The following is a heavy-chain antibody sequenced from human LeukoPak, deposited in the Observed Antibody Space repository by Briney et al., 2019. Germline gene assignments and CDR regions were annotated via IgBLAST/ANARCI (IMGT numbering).Heavy chain of an antibody. CDR1: GFTFSSYA. J-gene: IGHJ4*02. V-gene: IGHV3-23*01. Sequence: GGSLRLSCAASGFTFSSYAMDWVRQAPGKGLEWVSGISGSGDSTYYADSVKGRFTISRDISKNTLYLQMNSLRVEDTAVYYCAKDGGDDILTGYYKHDYWGQGTLVTVSS. D-gene: IGHD3-9*01. CDR2: ISGSGDST. CDR3: AKDGGDDILTGYYKHDY.